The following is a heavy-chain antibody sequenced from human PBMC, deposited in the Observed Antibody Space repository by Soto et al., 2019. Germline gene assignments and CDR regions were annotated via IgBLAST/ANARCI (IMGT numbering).Heavy chain of an antibody. D-gene: IGHD3-16*02. CDR3: ARDLGGVIVYYFDY. CDR1: GFTFSSYW. Sequence: EVQLVESGGGLVQPGGSLRLSCAASGFTFSSYWMSWVRQAPGKGLEWVANIKQDGSEKYYVDSVKGRFTISRDNAKKSLYLQMTSLRAEDTAVYYCARDLGGVIVYYFDYWGQGTLVTVSS. CDR2: IKQDGSEK. V-gene: IGHV3-7*03. J-gene: IGHJ4*02.